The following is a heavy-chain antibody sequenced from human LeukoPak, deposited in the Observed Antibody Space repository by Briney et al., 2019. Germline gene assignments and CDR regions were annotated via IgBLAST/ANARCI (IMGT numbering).Heavy chain of an antibody. J-gene: IGHJ6*02. CDR2: ISSSSSTI. CDR1: GFTFSSYS. V-gene: IGHV3-48*01. Sequence: GVLRLSCAASGFTFSSYSMNWVRQAPGKGLEWVSYISSSSSTIYYADSVKGRFTISRDNAKNSLYLQMNSLRSEDTAVYFCARVSYGMDVWGLGTTVTVSS. CDR3: ARVSYGMDV.